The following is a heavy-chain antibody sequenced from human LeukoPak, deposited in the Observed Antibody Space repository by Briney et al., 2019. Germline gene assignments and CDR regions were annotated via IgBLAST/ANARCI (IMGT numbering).Heavy chain of an antibody. Sequence: SGPTLVNPTQTLTLTCTFSGFSLSTSGVGVGWIRQPPGKALEWLALIYWNDDKRYSPSLKSRLTITTDTSKNQVVLTMTNMDPVDTATYYCAHVVRDYYGSGSYSYYFDYWGQGTLVTVSS. V-gene: IGHV2-5*01. D-gene: IGHD3-10*01. J-gene: IGHJ4*02. CDR2: IYWNDDK. CDR3: AHVVRDYYGSGSYSYYFDY. CDR1: GFSLSTSGVG.